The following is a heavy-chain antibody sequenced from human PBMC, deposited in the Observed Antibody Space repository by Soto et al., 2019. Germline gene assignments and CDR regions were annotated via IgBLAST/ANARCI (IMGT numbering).Heavy chain of an antibody. Sequence: LQISCNGSGYSFTSYWICWVRQMPGKGLEWMGIIYPGDSDTRYSPSFQGQVTISADKSISTPYLQWSSLKASDTAMYYCARLGGGLHSCGWEFDPWGKGTLVTVSS. D-gene: IGHD6-19*01. CDR3: ARLGGGLHSCGWEFDP. V-gene: IGHV5-51*01. J-gene: IGHJ5*02. CDR2: IYPGDSDT. CDR1: GYSFTSYW.